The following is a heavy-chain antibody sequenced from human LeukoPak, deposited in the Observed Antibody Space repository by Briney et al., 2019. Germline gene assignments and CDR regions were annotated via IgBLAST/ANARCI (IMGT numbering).Heavy chain of an antibody. CDR1: GIIVSSNY. D-gene: IGHD5-24*01. CDR3: VTQVDATTIFDY. J-gene: IGHJ4*02. Sequence: GGSLRLSCAASGIIVSSNYLSWVRQAPGKGLEWVSAIYREGTPYYTDSVKGRFTISRDNSKDTMYLQMNSLRAEDTAVYYCVTQVDATTIFDYWGQGTLVTVSS. CDR2: IYREGTP. V-gene: IGHV3-66*02.